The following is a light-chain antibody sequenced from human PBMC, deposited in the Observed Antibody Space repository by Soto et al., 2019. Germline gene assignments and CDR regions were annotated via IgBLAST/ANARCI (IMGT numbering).Light chain of an antibody. CDR3: QHRWT. V-gene: IGKV3-15*01. Sequence: TVMTQSPATLSVSPGERATLSCRASQSVSSKLARYQQKPGQAPRLLIFGATTRATGIPARFSGSGSGTEFTLTISSLQSEDFAVYYCQHRWTFGQGTKVEIK. CDR2: GAT. CDR1: QSVSSK. J-gene: IGKJ1*01.